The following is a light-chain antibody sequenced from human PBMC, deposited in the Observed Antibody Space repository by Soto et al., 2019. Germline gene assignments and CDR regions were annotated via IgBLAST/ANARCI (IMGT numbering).Light chain of an antibody. V-gene: IGLV2-14*03. J-gene: IGLJ1*01. CDR2: DVT. Sequence: QSALTQPASVSGSPGQSIAISCTGTSSDFDGFTKVSWYQHHPDKAPKLMMYDVTNRPSGVSDRFSGSKSGNTASLTISGLHAEDEADYYCSCFTSSFTYGFGSGTKVTVL. CDR3: SCFTSSFTYG. CDR1: SSDFDGFTK.